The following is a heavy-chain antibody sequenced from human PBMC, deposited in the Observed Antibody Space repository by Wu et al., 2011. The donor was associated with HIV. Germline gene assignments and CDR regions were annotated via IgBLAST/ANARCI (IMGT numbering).Heavy chain of an antibody. D-gene: IGHD3-10*01. CDR3: ARDRPPDGGYGHSYYFYGMDV. Sequence: KVSCKASGYTFTSYYMHWVRQAPGQGLEWMGRINPSGGSTNNAQKFQGRVTMTRDTSTSTVYMELSSLRSEDTAVYYCARDRPPDGGYGHSYYFYGMDVWGQGTTVTVSS. V-gene: IGHV1-46*01. J-gene: IGHJ6*02. CDR2: INPSGGST. CDR1: GYTFTSYY.